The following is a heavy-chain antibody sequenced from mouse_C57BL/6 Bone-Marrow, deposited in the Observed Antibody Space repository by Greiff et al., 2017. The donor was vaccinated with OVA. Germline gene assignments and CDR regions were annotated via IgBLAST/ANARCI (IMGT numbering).Heavy chain of an antibody. CDR2: ISNGGGST. J-gene: IGHJ2*01. D-gene: IGHD1-1*01. CDR3: ARQTGSSGFDY. Sequence: EVNVVESGGGLVQPGGSLKLSCAASGFTFSDYYMYWVRQTPEKRLEWVAYISNGGGSTYYPDTVKGRFTISRDNAKNTLYLQMSRLKSEDTAMYYCARQTGSSGFDYWGQGTTLTVSS. CDR1: GFTFSDYY. V-gene: IGHV5-12*01.